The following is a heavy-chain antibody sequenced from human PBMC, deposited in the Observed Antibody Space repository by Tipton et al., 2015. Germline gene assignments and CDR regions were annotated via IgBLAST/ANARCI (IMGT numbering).Heavy chain of an antibody. D-gene: IGHD3-10*01. CDR3: VRDINGGYYDL. V-gene: IGHV3-23*01. CDR1: GFTFSSYA. Sequence: SLRLSCVASGFTFSSYAMSWVRQAPGKGLEWVSAINTGGGGTYYADSMKGRFTISRDNAKNSVYLQMNRLRAQDTAIYYCVRDINGGYYDLWGQGTTVTVSP. J-gene: IGHJ3*01. CDR2: INTGGGGT.